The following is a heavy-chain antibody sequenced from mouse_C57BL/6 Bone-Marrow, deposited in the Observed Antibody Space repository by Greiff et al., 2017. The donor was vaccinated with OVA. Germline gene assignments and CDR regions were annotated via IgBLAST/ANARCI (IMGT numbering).Heavy chain of an antibody. CDR2: IYPGDGDT. J-gene: IGHJ2*01. CDR1: GYAFSSSW. D-gene: IGHD1-1*01. CDR3: ARGAVVAADY. V-gene: IGHV1-82*01. Sequence: LVESGPELVKPGASVKISCTASGYAFSSSWMNWVKQRPGKGLEWIGRIYPGDGDTNYTGKFKGKATLTADKSSSTAYMQLSSLTSEDSAVYFCARGAVVAADYWGKGTTLTVSS.